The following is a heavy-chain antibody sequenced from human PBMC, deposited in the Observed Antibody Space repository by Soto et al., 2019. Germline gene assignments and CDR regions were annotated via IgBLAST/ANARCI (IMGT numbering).Heavy chain of an antibody. V-gene: IGHV1-69*01. Sequence: QVQLVQSGAEVKKPGSSVKVSCKASGGTFSSYAISWVRQAPGQGLEWMGGIIPIFGTANYAQKFQGRVTMTADESTSTAEMELSSLRSEDTAVYYCARGLEWGGDIVVVVAATYNWFDPWGQGTLVTVSS. CDR2: IIPIFGTA. D-gene: IGHD2-15*01. CDR3: ARGLEWGGDIVVVVAATYNWFDP. CDR1: GGTFSSYA. J-gene: IGHJ5*02.